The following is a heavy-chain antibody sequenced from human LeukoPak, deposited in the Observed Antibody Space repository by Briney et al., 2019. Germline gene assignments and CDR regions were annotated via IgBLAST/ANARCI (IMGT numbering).Heavy chain of an antibody. Sequence: SGGSLRLSCAASGFTFSRYAMSWVRQAPGKGLEWVANIKQDGSEKYYVDSVKGRFTVSRDNAKSSLYLQMNSLRAEDTAVYYCARVIGGYSHGPFDYWGQGTLVTVSS. V-gene: IGHV3-7*01. CDR1: GFTFSRYA. CDR3: ARVIGGYSHGPFDY. D-gene: IGHD5-18*01. J-gene: IGHJ4*02. CDR2: IKQDGSEK.